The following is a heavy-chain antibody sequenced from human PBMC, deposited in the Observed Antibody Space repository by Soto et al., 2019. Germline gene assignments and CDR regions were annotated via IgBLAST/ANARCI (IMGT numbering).Heavy chain of an antibody. J-gene: IGHJ4*02. Sequence: GGSLRLSCAASGFTFSSYWMSWVRQAPGKGLEWVANIKQDGSEKYYVDSVKGRFTISRDNAKNSLYLQMNSLRAEDTAVYYCAREGPAGYDSSGYYYLRGYYFDYWGQGTLVTVSS. CDR1: GFTFSSYW. CDR3: AREGPAGYDSSGYYYLRGYYFDY. V-gene: IGHV3-7*05. D-gene: IGHD3-22*01. CDR2: IKQDGSEK.